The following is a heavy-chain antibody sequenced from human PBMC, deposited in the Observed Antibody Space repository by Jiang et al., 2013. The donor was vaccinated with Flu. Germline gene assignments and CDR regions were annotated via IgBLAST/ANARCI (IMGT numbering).Heavy chain of an antibody. V-gene: IGHV3-9*01. CDR3: AKDGKPYYYDSSGSYFDY. CDR1: GFTFDDYA. D-gene: IGHD3-22*01. CDR2: ISWNSGSI. Sequence: EVQLVESGGGLVQPGRSLRLSCAASGFTFDDYAMHWVRQAPGKGLEWVSGISWNSGSIGYADSVKGRFTISRDNAKNSLYLQMNSLRAEDTALYYCAKDGKPYYYDSSGSYFDYWGQGTLVTVSS. J-gene: IGHJ4*02.